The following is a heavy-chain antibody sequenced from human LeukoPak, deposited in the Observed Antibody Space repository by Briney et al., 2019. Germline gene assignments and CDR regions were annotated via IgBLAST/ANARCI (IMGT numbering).Heavy chain of an antibody. V-gene: IGHV6-1*01. J-gene: IGHJ4*02. D-gene: IGHD6-19*01. CDR2: TYYRSKWYN. CDR3: ARDFGTTGWHTFDY. CDR1: GDSVSSKNGA. Sequence: SQTPSLTCVVSGDSVSSKNGAWHWIRQSPSRGLEWLGRTYYRSKWYNDYAESMEGRMTISQDTSKNQYSLHLNSVTPDDTAVYYCARDFGTTGWHTFDYWGQGTLSPSPQ.